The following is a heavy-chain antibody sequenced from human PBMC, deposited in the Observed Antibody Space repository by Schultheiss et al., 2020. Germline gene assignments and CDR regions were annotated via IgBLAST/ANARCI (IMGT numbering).Heavy chain of an antibody. D-gene: IGHD3-3*01. CDR1: GFTFDDYA. Sequence: SLKISCAASGFTFDDYAMHWVRQAPGKGLEWVSGISWNSGSIGYADSVKGRFTISRDNSKNTLYLQMNSLRAEDTAVYYCARGGYYDFWSGSPYFDYWGQGTLVTVSS. CDR2: ISWNSGSI. CDR3: ARGGYYDFWSGSPYFDY. J-gene: IGHJ4*02. V-gene: IGHV3-9*01.